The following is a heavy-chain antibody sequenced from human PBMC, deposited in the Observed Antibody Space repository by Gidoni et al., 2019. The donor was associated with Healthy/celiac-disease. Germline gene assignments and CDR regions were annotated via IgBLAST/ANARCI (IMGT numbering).Heavy chain of an antibody. D-gene: IGHD3-22*01. Sequence: QVQLQQWGAGLLKPSETLSLTCAVYGGSFSGYYWSWIRQPPGKGLEWIGENNHSGSTNYNPSRKSQVTRSVDTAKNKFSLKLSFVTAADTAVYYCARLGINMIVVGAPDAFDIWGQGTMVTVSS. CDR1: GGSFSGYY. V-gene: IGHV4-34*01. J-gene: IGHJ3*02. CDR2: NNHSGST. CDR3: ARLGINMIVVGAPDAFDI.